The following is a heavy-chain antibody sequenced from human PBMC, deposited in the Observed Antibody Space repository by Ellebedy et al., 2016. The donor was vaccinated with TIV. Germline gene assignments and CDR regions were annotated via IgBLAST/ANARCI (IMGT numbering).Heavy chain of an antibody. Sequence: GGSLRLXCAASGFTFGSYGMHWVRQAPGKGLEWVTYMWFDGTNIHYADSVKGRSTISRDNSKNTLYLQMNSLRAEDTAVYYCAREFQEYYFDYWGQGTLVTVSS. CDR3: AREFQEYYFDY. CDR2: MWFDGTNI. V-gene: IGHV3-33*01. D-gene: IGHD6-6*01. J-gene: IGHJ4*02. CDR1: GFTFGSYG.